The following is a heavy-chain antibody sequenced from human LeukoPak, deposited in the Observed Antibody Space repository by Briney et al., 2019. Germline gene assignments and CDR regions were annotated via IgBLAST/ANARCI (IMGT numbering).Heavy chain of an antibody. CDR2: INHSGST. Sequence: SETLSLTCAVYGGSFSGYYWSWIRQPPGKGLEWIGEINHSGSTNYNPSLKSRVTISVDTSKNQFSLKLSSVTAADTAVYYCARDWFDPWGQGTLVTVSS. CDR3: ARDWFDP. V-gene: IGHV4-34*01. J-gene: IGHJ5*02. CDR1: GGSFSGYY.